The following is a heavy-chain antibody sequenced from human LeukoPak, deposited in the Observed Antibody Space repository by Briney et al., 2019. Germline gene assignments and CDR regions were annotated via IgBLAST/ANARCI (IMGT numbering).Heavy chain of an antibody. CDR1: GGSISTYY. J-gene: IGHJ4*02. CDR3: ARGHLRKGYSYGTDY. CDR2: IYYSGSI. V-gene: IGHV4-59*12. D-gene: IGHD5-18*01. Sequence: SETLSLTCTVSGGSISTYYWSWIRQPPGKGLEWIWYIYYSGSINYNPSLKSRVTISVDTSKNQFSLKLSSVTAADTAVYYCARGHLRKGYSYGTDYWGQGTLVTVSS.